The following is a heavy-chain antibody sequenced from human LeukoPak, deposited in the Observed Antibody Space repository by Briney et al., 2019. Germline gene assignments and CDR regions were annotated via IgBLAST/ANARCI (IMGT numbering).Heavy chain of an antibody. Sequence: SETLSLTCTVSGGSISSYYWSWIRQPPGKGLEWIGYIYYSGSTNYNSSLKSRVTISVDTSKNQFSLKLSSVTAADTAVYYCARGLCSGGSCYLGYYFDYWGQGTLVTVSS. CDR2: IYYSGST. V-gene: IGHV4-59*01. J-gene: IGHJ4*02. D-gene: IGHD2-15*01. CDR1: GGSISSYY. CDR3: ARGLCSGGSCYLGYYFDY.